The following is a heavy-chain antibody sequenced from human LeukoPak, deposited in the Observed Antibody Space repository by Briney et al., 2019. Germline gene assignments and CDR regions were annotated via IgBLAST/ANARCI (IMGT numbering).Heavy chain of an antibody. J-gene: IGHJ4*02. Sequence: ASVKVSCKASGYTFTKFAMNWVRQAPGQGLEWMGWINTNSGSPMYAQGFTGRFVFSLDTSVSTAYLQISSLKAEDTAVYYCARGLWPDLWGQGTLVTVSS. CDR3: ARGLWPDL. CDR1: GYTFTKFA. D-gene: IGHD1-14*01. CDR2: INTNSGSP. V-gene: IGHV7-4-1*02.